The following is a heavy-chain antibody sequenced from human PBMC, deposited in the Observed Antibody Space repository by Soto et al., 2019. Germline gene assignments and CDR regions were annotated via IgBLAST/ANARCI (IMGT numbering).Heavy chain of an antibody. CDR2: ISYSGSN. Sequence: QVQLQESGPGLVKPSENLFLTCTVSGGSISDSFWSWIRQPPGKGLEWIGYISYSGSNNYKPSLKSRVTMSVDTTKKLFALKLSLVPAADTAVYYCARHYQQLVPFDHWGLGPLVTISS. CDR1: GGSISDSF. V-gene: IGHV4-59*08. D-gene: IGHD6-13*01. J-gene: IGHJ5*02. CDR3: ARHYQQLVPFDH.